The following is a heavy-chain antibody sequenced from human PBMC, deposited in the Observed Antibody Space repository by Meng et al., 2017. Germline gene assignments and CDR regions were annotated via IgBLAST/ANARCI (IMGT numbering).Heavy chain of an antibody. Sequence: VELVWLGGGLGRPGGSLGLSCAAAVFTFSSYSMNWVRQAPGKGLEWVSSISSSSSYIYYADSVKGRFTISRDNAKNSLYLQMNSLRAEDTAVYYCARDRWGHWYSDLWGRGTLVTVSS. CDR2: ISSSSSYI. J-gene: IGHJ2*01. V-gene: IGHV3-21*01. CDR1: VFTFSSYS. D-gene: IGHD2-21*02. CDR3: ARDRWGHWYSDL.